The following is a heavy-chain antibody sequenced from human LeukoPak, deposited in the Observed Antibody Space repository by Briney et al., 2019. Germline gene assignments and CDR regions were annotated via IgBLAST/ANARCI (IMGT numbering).Heavy chain of an antibody. D-gene: IGHD3-10*01. V-gene: IGHV1-69*01. CDR2: IIPIFGTA. CDR1: GGTFSSYA. J-gene: IGHJ5*02. CDR3: AEHGSGSYYNVGFDL. Sequence: SVKVSCKASGGTFSSYAISWVRQAPGQGREWMGGIIPIFGTANYAQKLQGRVTITSDESTSTAYMEMSRLRSEDTDVYYCAEHGSGSYYNVGFDLWGQGTLVTVSS.